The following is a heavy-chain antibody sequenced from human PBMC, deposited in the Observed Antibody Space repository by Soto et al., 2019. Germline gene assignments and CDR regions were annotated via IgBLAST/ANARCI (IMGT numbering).Heavy chain of an antibody. J-gene: IGHJ5*02. CDR2: IIPIFGTA. Sequence: QVQLVQSGAEVKKPGSSVKVSCKASGGTFSSYAISWVRQAPGQGLEWMGGIIPIFGTANYAQKFQGRVTITADKSTSTAYMELSSLRSEDTAVYYCARDTKYYYASSGYYPSGWFDPWGQGTLVTVSS. CDR3: ARDTKYYYASSGYYPSGWFDP. D-gene: IGHD3-22*01. CDR1: GGTFSSYA. V-gene: IGHV1-69*06.